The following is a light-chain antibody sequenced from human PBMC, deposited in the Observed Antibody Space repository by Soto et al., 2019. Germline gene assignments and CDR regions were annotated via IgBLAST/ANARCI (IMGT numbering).Light chain of an antibody. CDR3: QQYNNWPPYT. Sequence: EIVRTQSPATLSVSPGERATLSCRASQSVSRSLAWYQQKPGQAPRLLIYGASTRATGIPARFSGSGSGTEFTLNISSLQSEDFAVYYCQQYNNWPPYTFGQGTKLEIK. CDR2: GAS. J-gene: IGKJ2*01. V-gene: IGKV3-15*01. CDR1: QSVSRS.